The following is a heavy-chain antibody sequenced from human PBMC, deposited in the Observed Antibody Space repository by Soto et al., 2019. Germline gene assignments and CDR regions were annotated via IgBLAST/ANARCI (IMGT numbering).Heavy chain of an antibody. CDR3: AKDSVYSSGWFWYY. V-gene: IGHV3-23*01. J-gene: IGHJ4*01. Sequence: GGSLRLSCAASGFTFSNYAMSWVRQAPGKGLEWVSYITGTGDNTQYADSVKGRFTISRDNAKNTRSLQMDSLRAEDTAIYYCAKDSVYSSGWFWYYWGQGTLVTVSS. D-gene: IGHD6-19*01. CDR2: ITGTGDNT. CDR1: GFTFSNYA.